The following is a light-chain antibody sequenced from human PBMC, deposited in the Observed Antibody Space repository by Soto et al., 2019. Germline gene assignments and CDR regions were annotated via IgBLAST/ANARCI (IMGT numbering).Light chain of an antibody. CDR2: GAS. Sequence: EIVLTQSPGTLSLSPGERATLSCRASQTVTSSYLAWYQQKPGQAPRLLIYGASSRATGIPDRFSGSGSGTDFTLTISRLEPEDFAVYYCQQYGSSPQFTFGPGTKSGYQT. CDR1: QTVTSSY. V-gene: IGKV3-20*01. CDR3: QQYGSSPQFT. J-gene: IGKJ3*01.